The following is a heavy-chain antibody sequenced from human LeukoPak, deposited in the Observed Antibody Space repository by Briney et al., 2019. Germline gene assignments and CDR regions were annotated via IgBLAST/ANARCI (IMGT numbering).Heavy chain of an antibody. CDR1: GFTFSGSA. J-gene: IGHJ4*02. V-gene: IGHV3-73*01. D-gene: IGHD2-15*01. CDR2: IRSKANSYAT. CDR3: TRTLYCSGGSCLVFDY. Sequence: GGSLRLSCAASGFTFSGSAMHWVRQASGKGLEWVGRIRSKANSYATAYAASVKGGFTISRDDSKNTAYLQMNSLKTEDTAVYYCTRTLYCSGGSCLVFDYWGQGTLVTVSS.